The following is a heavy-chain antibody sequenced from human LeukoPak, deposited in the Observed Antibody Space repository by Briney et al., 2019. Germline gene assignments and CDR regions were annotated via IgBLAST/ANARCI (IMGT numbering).Heavy chain of an antibody. Sequence: ASVKVSCKASGYTFTGYYMHWVRQAPGQGLEWMGWINPNSGGTNYAQKFQGRVTMTRDTSISTAYMELSRLRSDDTAVYYCASAHWATSYYDSSGYGHKDYRGQGTLVNVSS. V-gene: IGHV1-2*02. D-gene: IGHD3-22*01. CDR3: ASAHWATSYYDSSGYGHKDY. CDR1: GYTFTGYY. J-gene: IGHJ4*02. CDR2: INPNSGGT.